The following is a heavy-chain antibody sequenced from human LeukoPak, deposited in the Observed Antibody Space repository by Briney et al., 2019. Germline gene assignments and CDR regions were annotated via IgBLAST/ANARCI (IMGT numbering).Heavy chain of an antibody. V-gene: IGHV5-51*01. Sequence: GAPPQISCKGSGSIITSYWSGWVRPVPGKGLERMGINYPGDSDTRYSPSCQGQVTISADKSISTAYLQWSSLKASDTAMYYCARLSADYYDSSGYGSYGMDVWGQGTTVTVSS. CDR2: NYPGDSDT. CDR1: GSIITSYW. J-gene: IGHJ6*02. D-gene: IGHD3-22*01. CDR3: ARLSADYYDSSGYGSYGMDV.